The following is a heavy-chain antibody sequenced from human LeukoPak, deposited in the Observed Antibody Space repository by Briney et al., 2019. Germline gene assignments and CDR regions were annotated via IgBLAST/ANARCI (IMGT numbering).Heavy chain of an antibody. CDR2: INHSGST. Sequence: PSETLSLTCAVYGGSFSGYYWSWIRQPPGKGLEWIGEINHSGSTNYNPSLKSRVTISVDTSKNQFSLKLSSVTAADTAVYYCARGYAAAGSRNWLDPWGQGTLVTVSS. D-gene: IGHD6-13*01. CDR1: GGSFSGYY. V-gene: IGHV4-34*01. J-gene: IGHJ5*02. CDR3: ARGYAAAGSRNWLDP.